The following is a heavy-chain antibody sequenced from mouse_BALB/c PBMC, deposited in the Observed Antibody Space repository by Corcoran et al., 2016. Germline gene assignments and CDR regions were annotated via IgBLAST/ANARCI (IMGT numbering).Heavy chain of an antibody. V-gene: IGHV9-3-1*01. CDR2: INTYTGEP. D-gene: IGHD1-1*01. CDR1: GYTFTNYG. Sequence: QIQLVQSGPELKKPGETVKISCKTSGYTFTNYGMNWVKQAPGKGLKWMGWINTYTGEPTYADDFKGRFAFSLETSASTAYLQINNLKNEDTATYFCASYGSSDYWGQGTTLTVSS. J-gene: IGHJ2*01. CDR3: ASYGSSDY.